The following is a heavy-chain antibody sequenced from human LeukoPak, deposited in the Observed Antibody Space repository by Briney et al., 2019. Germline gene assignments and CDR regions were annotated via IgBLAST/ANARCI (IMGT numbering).Heavy chain of an antibody. Sequence: GGSLRLSCAASGFTFSSYGMHWVRQAPGKGLEWVAVISYDGSNKYYADSVKGRFTISRGNSKSTLYLQLNSLRAEDTALYLCARDLMWGFDYWGQGALVTVSS. CDR3: ARDLMWGFDY. J-gene: IGHJ4*02. CDR2: ISYDGSNK. D-gene: IGHD7-27*01. V-gene: IGHV3-30*03. CDR1: GFTFSSYG.